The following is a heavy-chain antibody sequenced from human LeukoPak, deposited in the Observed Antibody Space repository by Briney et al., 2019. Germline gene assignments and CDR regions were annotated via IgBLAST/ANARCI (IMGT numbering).Heavy chain of an antibody. V-gene: IGHV1-2*02. Sequence: ASVKVSCKASGYTFTGYYMHWVRQAPGQGLEWMGWINPNSGGTNYAQKFQGRVTMTRDTSISTAYMELSRLRSDDTAVYYCARNAQPRYCSSTSCPTNNWFGPWGQGTLVTVSS. CDR3: ARNAQPRYCSSTSCPTNNWFGP. CDR1: GYTFTGYY. CDR2: INPNSGGT. J-gene: IGHJ5*02. D-gene: IGHD2-2*01.